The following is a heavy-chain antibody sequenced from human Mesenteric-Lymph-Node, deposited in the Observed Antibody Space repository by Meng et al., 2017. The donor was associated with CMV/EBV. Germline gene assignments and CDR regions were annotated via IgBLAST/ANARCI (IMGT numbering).Heavy chain of an antibody. Sequence: ISCKGSGYSFTSYWISWVRQMPGKGLEWIGRIDPSDSYTNYSPSFQGHVTISADKSISTAYLQWSSLKASDTAMYYCASGYSGYDPFWGQGTLVTVSS. J-gene: IGHJ4*02. CDR1: GYSFTSYW. CDR2: IDPSDSYT. D-gene: IGHD5-12*01. CDR3: ASGYSGYDPF. V-gene: IGHV5-10-1*01.